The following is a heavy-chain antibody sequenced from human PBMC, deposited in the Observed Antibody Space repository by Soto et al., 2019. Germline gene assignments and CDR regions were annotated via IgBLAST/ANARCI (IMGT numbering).Heavy chain of an antibody. CDR3: AKCMPTVTTFPFDN. D-gene: IGHD4-17*01. V-gene: IGHV3-23*01. CDR1: GFTFSSYA. J-gene: IGHJ3*02. CDR2: ISGSGCGT. Sequence: EVQLLESGGGLVQPGGSLRLSCAASGFTFSSYAMSWVRQAPGKGLEWVSAISGSGCGTYYADSVKGRYTISRDNSETTLYLKMNSMRAEDTAVYYCAKCMPTVTTFPFDNWGQGTMVTVSS.